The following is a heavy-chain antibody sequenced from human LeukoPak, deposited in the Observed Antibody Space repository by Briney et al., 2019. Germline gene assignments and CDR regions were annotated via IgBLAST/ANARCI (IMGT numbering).Heavy chain of an antibody. J-gene: IGHJ4*02. CDR1: GGSISSGSYA. D-gene: IGHD5-24*01. V-gene: IGHV4-61*02. CDR3: ARDRWLQVGPYFDY. Sequence: PSQSLSLTCTVYGGSISSGSYAWGWLRQPAGKGLERFVRIYTSGSTNYNPSIKSRVTISVDTYKNHLSLKLSSVTAADTAVYYCARDRWLQVGPYFDYWGQGTLVTVSS. CDR2: IYTSGST.